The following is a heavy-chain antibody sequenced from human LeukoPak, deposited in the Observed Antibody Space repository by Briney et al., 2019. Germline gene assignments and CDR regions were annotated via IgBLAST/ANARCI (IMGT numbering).Heavy chain of an antibody. D-gene: IGHD3-22*01. V-gene: IGHV4-59*01. Sequence: PSETLSLTCAVYGGSFSSYYWSWIRQPPGKGLEWIGYIYYSGSTNYNPSLKSRVTISVDTSKNQFSLKLSSVTAADTAVYYCARGAEYYDSDAFDIWGQGTMVTVSS. CDR3: ARGAEYYDSDAFDI. CDR2: IYYSGST. CDR1: GGSFSSYY. J-gene: IGHJ3*02.